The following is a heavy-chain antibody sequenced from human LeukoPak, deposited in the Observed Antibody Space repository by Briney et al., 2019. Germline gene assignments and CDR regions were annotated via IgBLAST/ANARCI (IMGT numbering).Heavy chain of an antibody. D-gene: IGHD6-19*01. J-gene: IGHJ4*02. Sequence: PSQTLSLTCAASGVSISSYDWSWIRQPPGKGLEWIWYIYYSGSTNYNPSLKSRVTISVDPSKNQFSLKQSYVTAADTAVYYCARGQSSGWYFDYWGQGTLVTVPS. CDR1: GVSISSYD. CDR2: IYYSGST. CDR3: ARGQSSGWYFDY. V-gene: IGHV4-59*01.